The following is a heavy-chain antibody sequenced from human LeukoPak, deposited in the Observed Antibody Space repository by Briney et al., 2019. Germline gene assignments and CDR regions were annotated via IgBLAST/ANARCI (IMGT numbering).Heavy chain of an antibody. J-gene: IGHJ4*02. CDR3: AKGVTMVRGVIIQPYFDY. CDR1: GFTFDDYA. V-gene: IGHV3-9*01. Sequence: PGRSLRLSCAASGFTFDDYAMHWVRQAPGKGLEWVSGISWNSGSIGYADSVKGRFTISRDNSKNTVYLQMNSLRAEDTAVYYCAKGVTMVRGVIIQPYFDYWGQGTLVTVSS. D-gene: IGHD3-10*01. CDR2: ISWNSGSI.